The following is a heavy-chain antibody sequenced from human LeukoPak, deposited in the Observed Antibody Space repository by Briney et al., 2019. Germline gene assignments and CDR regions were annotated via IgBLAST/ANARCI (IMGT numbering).Heavy chain of an antibody. J-gene: IGHJ4*02. CDR1: GFTFSTYS. CDR3: AREGSAADDFDY. Sequence: GGSLRLSCAASGFTFSTYSMNWVRQAPGKGLEWVSYIRTSSGTMYYADSVKGRFTISRDNAQNSLYLQMNSLTAEDTAVYYCAREGSAADDFDYWGQGTLVTVSS. V-gene: IGHV3-48*04. CDR2: IRTSSGTM. D-gene: IGHD2-2*01.